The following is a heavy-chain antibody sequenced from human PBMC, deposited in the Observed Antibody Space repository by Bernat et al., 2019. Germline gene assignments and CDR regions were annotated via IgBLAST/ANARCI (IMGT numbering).Heavy chain of an antibody. V-gene: IGHV3-74*01. CDR3: VRIGYSTSSLGIDY. D-gene: IGHD6-6*01. J-gene: IGHJ4*02. CDR2: INRDGSIT. CDR1: GFTFSSYW. Sequence: EVQLVESGGGLVQPGGSLRLSCAASGFTFSSYWMHWVRQAPGKGLDWVSRINRDGSITSYADYVRGRFTIYRDNAKNTLFLQMSSMRAEDTAVYYCVRIGYSTSSLGIDYWGQGALVIVSS.